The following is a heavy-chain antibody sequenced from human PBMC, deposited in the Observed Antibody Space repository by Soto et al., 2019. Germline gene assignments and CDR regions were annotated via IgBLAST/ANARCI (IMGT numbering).Heavy chain of an antibody. CDR1: GLTFSSYG. CDR2: IWYDGSNK. Sequence: PGGSLRLSCAASGLTFSSYGMHWVRQAPGKGLERVAVIWYDGSNKYYADSVKGRFTISRDNSKNTLYLQMNSLRAEDTAVYYCARDREYYDFWSGYYAYYYYYYMDVWGKGTTVTVSS. CDR3: ARDREYYDFWSGYYAYYYYYYMDV. V-gene: IGHV3-33*01. D-gene: IGHD3-3*01. J-gene: IGHJ6*03.